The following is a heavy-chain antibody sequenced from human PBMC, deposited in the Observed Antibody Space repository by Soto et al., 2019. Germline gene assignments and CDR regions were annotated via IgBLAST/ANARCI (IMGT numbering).Heavy chain of an antibody. Sequence: SETLSLTCTVSGGSMRNYFWTWIRQPPGKGLEWIGYIHYSGTTSFFPSYNPSLRSRVTISEDTSKNQFSLKLLSVTNADTAVYFCAAGEASSRNLAPYYLDFWGQGTLVTVSS. V-gene: IGHV4-59*01. CDR2: IHYSGTT. CDR1: GGSMRNYF. CDR3: AAGEASSRNLAPYYLDF. D-gene: IGHD6-13*01. J-gene: IGHJ4*02.